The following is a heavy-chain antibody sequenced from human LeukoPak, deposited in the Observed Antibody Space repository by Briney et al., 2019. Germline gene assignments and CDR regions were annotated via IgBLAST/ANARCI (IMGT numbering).Heavy chain of an antibody. CDR3: AKDGSSSWFEVFPDY. Sequence: GRSLRLSCAASGFTFDDYAMHWVRQAPGKGLEWVSGISWNSGSIDYADSVKGRFTISRDNAKNSLYLQMNSLRAEDTALYYCAKDGSSSWFEVFPDYWGQGTLVTVSS. J-gene: IGHJ4*02. D-gene: IGHD6-13*01. V-gene: IGHV3-9*01. CDR1: GFTFDDYA. CDR2: ISWNSGSI.